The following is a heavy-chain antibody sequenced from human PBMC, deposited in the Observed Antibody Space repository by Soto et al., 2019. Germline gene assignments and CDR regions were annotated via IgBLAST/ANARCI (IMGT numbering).Heavy chain of an antibody. J-gene: IGHJ4*02. CDR3: ARDLLSYDFWSGPDY. CDR2: IYYSGST. V-gene: IGHV4-59*06. D-gene: IGHD3-3*01. CDR1: GGTIISYY. Sequence: SETLSLTCTVSGGTIISYYWSWIRRPPGKGLEWIGYIYYSGSTYYNPSLKSRVTISVDTSKNQFSLKLSSVTAADTAVYYCARDLLSYDFWSGPDYWGQGTLVTVSS.